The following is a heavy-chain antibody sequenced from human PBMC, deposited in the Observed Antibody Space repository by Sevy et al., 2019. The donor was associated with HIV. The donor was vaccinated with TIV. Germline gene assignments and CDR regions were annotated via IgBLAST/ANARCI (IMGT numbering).Heavy chain of an antibody. Sequence: GGSLRLSCEASGFTFSNAWMSWVRQAPGKGLEWVGRIKSKTDCGTTDYAAPVKGRFTILRDDSKNTLYLQMNSLKTEDTAVYYCTRGYCSGGSCYVLGYWGQGTLVTVSS. D-gene: IGHD2-15*01. CDR1: GFTFSNAW. CDR2: IKSKTDCGTT. CDR3: TRGYCSGGSCYVLGY. V-gene: IGHV3-15*01. J-gene: IGHJ4*02.